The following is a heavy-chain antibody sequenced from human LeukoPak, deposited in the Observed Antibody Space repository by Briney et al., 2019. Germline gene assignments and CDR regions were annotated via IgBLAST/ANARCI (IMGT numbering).Heavy chain of an antibody. CDR2: IKQDGSAK. V-gene: IGHV3-7*01. J-gene: IGHJ5*02. CDR3: AQECVDSTGYYYVPNWFDP. Sequence: GGSLRLSCAASGFTFSNSWMSWVRQAPGKGLEWVANIKQDGSAKYYVDSVKGRFTISRDNAKNSLYLHMNSLRADDTAVYYCAQECVDSTGYYYVPNWFDPWGQGTLVTVSS. CDR1: GFTFSNSW. D-gene: IGHD3-22*01.